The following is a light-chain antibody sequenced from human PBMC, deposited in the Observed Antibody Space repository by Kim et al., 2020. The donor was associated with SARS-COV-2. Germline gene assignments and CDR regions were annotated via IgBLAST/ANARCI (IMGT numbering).Light chain of an antibody. CDR3: QQYNSFPYT. J-gene: IGKJ2*01. Sequence: SPSVRQRVTNPCRDSQGIDNSLDWFQQKPGKAPKSLIHAASTLQSGVPSRFSGSGSGTDFNLTISNLQSEDFASYYCQQYNSFPYTFGQGTKLEI. CDR1: QGIDNS. V-gene: IGKV1-16*01. CDR2: AAS.